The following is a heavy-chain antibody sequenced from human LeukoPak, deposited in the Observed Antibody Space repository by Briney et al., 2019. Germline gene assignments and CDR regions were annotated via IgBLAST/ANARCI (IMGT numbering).Heavy chain of an antibody. V-gene: IGHV3-7*01. Sequence: PGGCLRLSCVASGFTFSNYWMSWVRQVPGKGLEWVANINQDGGETYYVDSVQGRFTISRDNAKNSLYLQMNSLRAEDTALYSCARAATTGTTDYWGQGTLLTVSS. CDR3: ARAATTGTTDY. D-gene: IGHD1-1*01. CDR2: INQDGGET. J-gene: IGHJ4*02. CDR1: GFTFSNYW.